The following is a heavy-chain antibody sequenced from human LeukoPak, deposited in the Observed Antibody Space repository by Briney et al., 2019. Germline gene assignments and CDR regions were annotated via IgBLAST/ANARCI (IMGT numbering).Heavy chain of an antibody. J-gene: IGHJ4*02. CDR2: ISGSGGST. Sequence: GGSLRLSCAASGFTFSSYAMSWVRQAPGKGLEWVSAISGSGGSTYYADSVKGRFTISRDNSKNTLYLQMNSLRAEDTAVYHCAKWQEPYYYDSSFDYWGQGTLVTVSS. V-gene: IGHV3-23*01. CDR1: GFTFSSYA. D-gene: IGHD3-22*01. CDR3: AKWQEPYYYDSSFDY.